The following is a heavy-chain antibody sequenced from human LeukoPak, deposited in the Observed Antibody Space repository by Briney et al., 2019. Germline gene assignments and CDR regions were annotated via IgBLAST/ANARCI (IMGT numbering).Heavy chain of an antibody. CDR1: GGSISSSSYY. V-gene: IGHV4-39*07. CDR2: IYYSGST. J-gene: IGHJ4*02. Sequence: SETLSLTCTVSGGSISSSSYYWGWIRQPPGKGLEWIGSIYYSGSTYYSPSLKSRVTISVDTSKNQFSLKLSSVTAADTAVYYCARDVGATPGYFDYWGQGTLVTVSS. D-gene: IGHD1-26*01. CDR3: ARDVGATPGYFDY.